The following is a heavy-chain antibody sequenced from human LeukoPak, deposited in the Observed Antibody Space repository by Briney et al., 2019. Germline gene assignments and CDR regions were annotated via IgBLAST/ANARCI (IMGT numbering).Heavy chain of an antibody. V-gene: IGHV1-2*02. D-gene: IGHD6-19*01. J-gene: IGHJ4*02. CDR2: INPNSGGT. CDR3: ARDIAYSSGQDY. CDR1: GYTFTGYY. Sequence: ASVKVSCKASGYTFTGYYMHWVRQAPGQGLEWMGWINPNSGGTNYAQKFQGRVTMTRDTSISTAYIELSRLRSDGTAVYYCARDIAYSSGQDYWGQGTLVTVSS.